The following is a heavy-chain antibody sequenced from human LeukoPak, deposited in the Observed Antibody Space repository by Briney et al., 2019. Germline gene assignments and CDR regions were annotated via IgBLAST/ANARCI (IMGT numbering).Heavy chain of an antibody. Sequence: GGSLRLSCADSGFTFNTYTMNWVRQAPGKGLEWVSSITASSTAIYSADSVKGRFTISRDNAKNFLYLQMNSLRAEDTAVYYCARTYYDILTGYNPYFDYWGQGILVTVSS. CDR2: ITASSTAI. D-gene: IGHD3-9*01. J-gene: IGHJ4*02. CDR1: GFTFNTYT. CDR3: ARTYYDILTGYNPYFDY. V-gene: IGHV3-21*01.